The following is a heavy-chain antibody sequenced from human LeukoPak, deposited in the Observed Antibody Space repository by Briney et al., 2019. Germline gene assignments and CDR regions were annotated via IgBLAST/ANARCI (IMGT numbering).Heavy chain of an antibody. D-gene: IGHD2-15*01. J-gene: IGHJ4*02. CDR2: IWNDGSNK. CDR3: ARAVGPFDY. Sequence: GGSLLLSCAASGFPFIVYGMHGVRQAPGKGREGVSVIWNDGSNKYYADSVKGRFTISRDNSRNTLYLQMNSLRVEDTAVYYCARAVGPFDYWGQGTLVTVSS. CDR1: GFPFIVYG. V-gene: IGHV3-33*01.